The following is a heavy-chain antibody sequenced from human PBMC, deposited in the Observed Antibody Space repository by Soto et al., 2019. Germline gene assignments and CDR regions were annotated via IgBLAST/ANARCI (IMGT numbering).Heavy chain of an antibody. J-gene: IGHJ6*03. CDR1: GCSISSYY. V-gene: IGHV4-59*08. CDR2: IYYSGST. D-gene: IGHD2-15*01. Sequence: SETLSLTCTVSGCSISSYYWSWIRQPPGKGLEWIGYIYYSGSTNYNPSLKSRVTISVDTSKNQFSLKLSSVTAADTAVYYCARQAGYCSGGSCYSAHYYYYMDVWGKGTTVTVSS. CDR3: ARQAGYCSGGSCYSAHYYYYMDV.